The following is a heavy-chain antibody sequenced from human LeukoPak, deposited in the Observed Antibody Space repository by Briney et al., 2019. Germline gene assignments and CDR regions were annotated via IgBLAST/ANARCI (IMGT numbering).Heavy chain of an antibody. Sequence: SETLSLTCTVSGGSISSGSYYWSWIRQPAGKGLEWIGRIYTSGSTNYNPSLKSRVTISVDTSKDQFSLKLSSVTAADTAVYYSAIQKGHNVDYWGQGTLVTVSS. D-gene: IGHD1-1*01. CDR3: AIQKGHNVDY. CDR2: IYTSGST. V-gene: IGHV4-61*02. J-gene: IGHJ4*02. CDR1: GGSISSGSYY.